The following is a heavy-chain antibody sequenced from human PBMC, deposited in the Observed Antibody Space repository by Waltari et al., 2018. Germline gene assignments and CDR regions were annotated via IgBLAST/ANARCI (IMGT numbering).Heavy chain of an antibody. CDR2: INHSGST. CDR3: ARGLDYYDSSGYYYYYMDV. J-gene: IGHJ6*03. D-gene: IGHD3-22*01. Sequence: QVQLQQWGAGLLKPSETLSLTCAVYGGSFSGYYWSWIRQPPGKGWEWIGEINHSGSTNSTPSLKSRVTISVDTSKNQFSLKLRSVTAADTAVYYCARGLDYYDSSGYYYYYMDVWGKGTTVTVSS. V-gene: IGHV4-34*01. CDR1: GGSFSGYY.